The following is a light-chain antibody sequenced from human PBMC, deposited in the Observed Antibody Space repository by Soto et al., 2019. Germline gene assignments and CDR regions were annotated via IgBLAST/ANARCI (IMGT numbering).Light chain of an antibody. CDR2: DVS. J-gene: IGLJ1*01. Sequence: QSALTQPRSVSGSPGQSVTISCTGTSSDVGGYNYVSWYQQHPGKAPKVMIYDVSKRPSGVPDRFSGSKSGNTASLTISGLQAEVEADYYCCSFAGGPYVFGTGTKLPVL. V-gene: IGLV2-11*01. CDR3: CSFAGGPYV. CDR1: SSDVGGYNY.